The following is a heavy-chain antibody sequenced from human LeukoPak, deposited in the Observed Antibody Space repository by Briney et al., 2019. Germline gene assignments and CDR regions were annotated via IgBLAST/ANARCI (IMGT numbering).Heavy chain of an antibody. CDR3: ARYYYDSSGYQLDY. V-gene: IGHV4-59*01. CDR1: GGSISGYY. Sequence: SETLSLTCAVYGGSISGYYWNWIRQPPGKGLEWIGYIYYRGSTNYNPSLKSRVSISIDTSKNQFSLKLTSVIAADTAVYYCARYYYDSSGYQLDYWGQGTLVTVSS. CDR2: IYYRGST. D-gene: IGHD3-22*01. J-gene: IGHJ4*02.